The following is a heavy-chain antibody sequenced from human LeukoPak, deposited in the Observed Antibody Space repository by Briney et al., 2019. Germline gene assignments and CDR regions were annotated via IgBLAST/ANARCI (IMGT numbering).Heavy chain of an antibody. D-gene: IGHD6-25*01. CDR3: ARQNPPGSKKGWFDP. CDR2: IYYNGIT. CDR1: GGSINSYY. V-gene: IGHV4-59*08. Sequence: SETLSLTCTVSGGSINSYYWTWIRQPPGKGLEWIACIYYNGITNYKSSLESRLTISVDTSKNQFSLRLSSVTAADTAVYYCARQNPPGSKKGWFDPWGQGTLVTVSS. J-gene: IGHJ5*02.